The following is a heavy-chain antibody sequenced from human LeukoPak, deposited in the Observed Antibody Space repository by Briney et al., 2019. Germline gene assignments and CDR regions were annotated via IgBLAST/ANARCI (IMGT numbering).Heavy chain of an antibody. Sequence: ASVTVSFKASGYTFTIYGISWMRQAPGQGLEWMGWISGYNGNTNSAQKFQGRVTTTTDTSTSTAFMELRSLRSDDTALYFCARGHGGDYHFDYWGQGTLVTVSS. D-gene: IGHD4-17*01. CDR2: ISGYNGNT. CDR1: GYTFTIYG. J-gene: IGHJ4*02. V-gene: IGHV1-18*01. CDR3: ARGHGGDYHFDY.